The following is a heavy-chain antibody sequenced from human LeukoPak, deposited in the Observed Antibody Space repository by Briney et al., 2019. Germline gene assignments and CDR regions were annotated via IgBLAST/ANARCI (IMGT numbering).Heavy chain of an antibody. CDR2: IYYSGST. CDR3: ARDLGWIDY. CDR1: GGFISSSSYY. D-gene: IGHD2-15*01. V-gene: IGHV4-39*07. Sequence: SETLSLTCTVSGGFISSSSYYWGWIRQPPGKGLEWIGSIYYSGSTYYNPSLKSRVTISVDTSKNQFSLKLSSVTAADTAVYYCARDLGWIDYWGQGTLVTVSS. J-gene: IGHJ4*02.